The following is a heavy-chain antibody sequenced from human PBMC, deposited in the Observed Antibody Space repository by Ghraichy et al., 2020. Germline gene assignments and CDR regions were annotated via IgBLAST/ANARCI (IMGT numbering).Heavy chain of an antibody. CDR1: GGSFSNYY. CDR2: ISHSGST. Sequence: LNISCAVYGGSFSNYYWSWIRQPPGKGLEWLGEISHSGSTNYNPSLKSRVTISVDTSKNQFSLKLSSVTAADTAVYYCARGSFGPRYDYVWGSSRYHLGVWGQGTTVTVSS. D-gene: IGHD3-16*02. J-gene: IGHJ6*02. CDR3: ARGSFGPRYDYVWGSSRYHLGV. V-gene: IGHV4-34*01.